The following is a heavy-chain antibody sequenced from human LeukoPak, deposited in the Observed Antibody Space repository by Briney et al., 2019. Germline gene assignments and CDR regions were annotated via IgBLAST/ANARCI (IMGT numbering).Heavy chain of an antibody. CDR3: ARALPEARHTSFDY. J-gene: IGHJ4*02. D-gene: IGHD2-2*01. CDR2: VYTDDST. V-gene: IGHV3-66*01. Sequence: GGSLRLSCATSAFTVSSNFMSWVRQAPGKALEWVSIVYTDDSTYYADSVKGRFTISRDNSKNTVYLHMNSLRADDTAVYFCARALPEARHTSFDYWGQGTLVTVSS. CDR1: AFTVSSNF.